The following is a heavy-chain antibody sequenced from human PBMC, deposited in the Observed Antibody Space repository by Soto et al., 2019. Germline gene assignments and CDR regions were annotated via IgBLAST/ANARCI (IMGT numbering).Heavy chain of an antibody. V-gene: IGHV1-8*01. J-gene: IGHJ5*02. CDR3: AEAQQEGDVLSSS. CDR2: MNPNSGNT. Sequence: QVQLVQSGAEVKKPGASVKVSCKASGYTFTSYDINWVRQATGQGLEWMGWMNPNSGNTGYAQKFQGRVTMTRNTSIGKAYMAWSRQKSEKTAVYYFAEAQQEGDVLSSSWARGTLLAFSS. CDR1: GYTFTSYD. D-gene: IGHD3-16*01.